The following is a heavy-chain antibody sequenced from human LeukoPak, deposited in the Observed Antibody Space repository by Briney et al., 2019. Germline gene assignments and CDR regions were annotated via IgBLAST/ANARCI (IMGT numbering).Heavy chain of an antibody. V-gene: IGHV3-23*01. CDR1: GFTFSSYA. Sequence: GGSLRLSCAASGFTFSSYAVSWVRQAPGKGLEWVSAISGSGGSTYYADSVKGRFTISRDNSKNTLHLQMRSLRAEDTAIYYCARYCSGGRCYSGLDYWGQGTLVTVSS. J-gene: IGHJ4*02. CDR3: ARYCSGGRCYSGLDY. CDR2: ISGSGGST. D-gene: IGHD2-15*01.